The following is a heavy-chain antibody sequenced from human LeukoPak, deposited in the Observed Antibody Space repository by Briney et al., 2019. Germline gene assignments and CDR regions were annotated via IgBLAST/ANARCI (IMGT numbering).Heavy chain of an antibody. CDR3: TIPFYCSSTSCYEDY. D-gene: IGHD2-2*01. CDR2: IRSKANSYAT. Sequence: PGGSLRLXCAASGFTFSGSAMHWVRQASGKGLEWVGRIRSKANSYATAYAASVKGRFTISRDDSKNTAYLQMNSLKTEDTAVYYCTIPFYCSSTSCYEDYWGQGTLVTVSS. CDR1: GFTFSGSA. J-gene: IGHJ4*02. V-gene: IGHV3-73*01.